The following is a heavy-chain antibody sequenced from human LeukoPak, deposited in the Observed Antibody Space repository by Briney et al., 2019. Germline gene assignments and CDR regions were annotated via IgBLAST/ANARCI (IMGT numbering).Heavy chain of an antibody. CDR2: INHSGST. CDR1: GGSFSGYY. Sequence: SETLSLTCAVSGGSFSGYYWSWIRQPPGKGLEWIGEINHSGSTNYNPSLKSRVTISVDTSKNQFSLKLSSVTAADTAVYYCASRDGYCSGGSCHNWFDPWGQGTLVTVSS. J-gene: IGHJ5*02. CDR3: ASRDGYCSGGSCHNWFDP. V-gene: IGHV4-34*01. D-gene: IGHD2-15*01.